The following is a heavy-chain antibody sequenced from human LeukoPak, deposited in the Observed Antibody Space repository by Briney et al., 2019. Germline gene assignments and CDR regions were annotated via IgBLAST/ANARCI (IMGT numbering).Heavy chain of an antibody. J-gene: IGHJ6*03. Sequence: GGSLRLSCAAPGFTFSSYSMNWVRQAPGKGLEWVSSISSSSSYIYYADSVKGRFTISRDNAKNSLYLQMNSLRAEDTAVYYCGSSQYYYYYMDVWGKGTTVTVSS. CDR2: ISSSSSYI. CDR3: GSSQYYYYYMDV. V-gene: IGHV3-21*01. D-gene: IGHD2-15*01. CDR1: GFTFSSYS.